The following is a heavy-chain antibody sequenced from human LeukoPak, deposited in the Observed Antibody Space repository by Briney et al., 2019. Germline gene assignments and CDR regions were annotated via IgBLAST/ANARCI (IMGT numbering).Heavy chain of an antibody. CDR1: GYTFTSYD. V-gene: IGHV1-8*03. CDR3: ARATYYYGSGLRLTGDYYYYMDV. CDR2: MNPNSGNT. D-gene: IGHD3-10*01. J-gene: IGHJ6*03. Sequence: ASVKVSCKASGYTFTSYDINWVRQATGQGLEWMGWMNPNSGNTGYAQKFQGRVTITRNTSISTAYMELSSLRSEDTAVYYCARATYYYGSGLRLTGDYYYYMDVWGKGTTVTVSS.